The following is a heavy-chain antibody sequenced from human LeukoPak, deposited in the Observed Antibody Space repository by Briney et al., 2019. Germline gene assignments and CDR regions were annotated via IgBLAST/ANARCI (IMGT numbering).Heavy chain of an antibody. CDR3: ARDGQQLVRFLY. V-gene: IGHV1-69*04. CDR2: IIPILGIA. D-gene: IGHD6-6*01. CDR1: GGTFSSYT. J-gene: IGHJ4*02. Sequence: SVKVSCKASGGTFSSYTISWVRQAPGQGLEWMGRIIPILGIANYAQKFQGRVTITADKSTSTAHMELSSLRSEDTAVYYCARDGQQLVRFLYWGQGTLVTVSS.